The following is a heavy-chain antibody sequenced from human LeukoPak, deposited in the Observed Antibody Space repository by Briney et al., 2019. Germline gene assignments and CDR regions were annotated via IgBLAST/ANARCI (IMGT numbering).Heavy chain of an antibody. D-gene: IGHD3-3*01. V-gene: IGHV3-30*04. CDR1: GFTFSSYA. CDR2: VSNDGAKK. J-gene: IGHJ6*02. Sequence: RPGRSLRLSCAASGFTFSSYAMHWVRQAPGKGLEWVAVVSNDGAKKYYADSVKGRFTISRDNPKKMSHLQMNSLREEDTAVYYCATDGARDSDLWSGAFYYGMDVWGQGTTVAVSS. CDR3: ATDGARDSDLWSGAFYYGMDV.